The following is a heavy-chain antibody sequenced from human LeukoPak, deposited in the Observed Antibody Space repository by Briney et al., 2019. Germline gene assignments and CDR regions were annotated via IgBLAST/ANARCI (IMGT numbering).Heavy chain of an antibody. D-gene: IGHD6-13*01. V-gene: IGHV3-23*01. J-gene: IGHJ6*02. CDR1: GFTFSSYA. CDR2: ISGSGGST. Sequence: GGSLRLSCAASGFTFSSYAMSWVRQAPGKGLEWVSAISGSGGSTYYADSVKGRFTISRDKSKNTLSLQMNSLSVEDTAVYYCAKDLGYSSSWNLSPYGMDVWGQGTTVTVSS. CDR3: AKDLGYSSSWNLSPYGMDV.